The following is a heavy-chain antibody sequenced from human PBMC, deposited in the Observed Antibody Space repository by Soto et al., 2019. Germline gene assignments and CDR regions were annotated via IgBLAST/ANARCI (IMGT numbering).Heavy chain of an antibody. J-gene: IGHJ1*01. CDR3: ATAMGGDNGGYFHH. Sequence: SETLSLTCTVSGGSIRSTTYHWAWIRQPPGKGLECIGNIFYGGTTYYNPSLKSRVTISVETSKNQFSLNLSSVTAADTAMYYCATAMGGDNGGYFHHWARGTLVTVSS. CDR2: IFYGGTT. CDR1: GGSIRSTTYH. V-gene: IGHV4-39*01. D-gene: IGHD4-17*01.